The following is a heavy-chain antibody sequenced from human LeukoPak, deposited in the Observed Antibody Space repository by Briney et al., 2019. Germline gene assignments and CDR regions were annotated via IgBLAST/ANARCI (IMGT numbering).Heavy chain of an antibody. J-gene: IGHJ4*02. D-gene: IGHD1-26*01. CDR2: IYHSGST. CDR3: ARVVVGATHYFDY. Sequence: SGTLSLTCAVSGGSISSSNWWSWVRQPPGKGLEWIGEIYHSGSTNYNPPLKSRVTISVDKSKNQFSLKLSSVTAADTAVYYCARVVVGATHYFDYWGQGTLVTVSS. V-gene: IGHV4-4*02. CDR1: GGSISSSNW.